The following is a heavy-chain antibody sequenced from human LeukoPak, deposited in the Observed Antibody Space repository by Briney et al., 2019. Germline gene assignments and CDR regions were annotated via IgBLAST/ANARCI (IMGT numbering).Heavy chain of an antibody. Sequence: PETLSLTCTLCGDSISRSSDYWGWIRQPPGEGLEWIGSIYYSGITYNNPSLKSQVPISVDTSKNQFSLKLSAVPAPDTVVYYCARQLMGYYDFWIGYSLSRPDNRFDSWGQGTLVTVSS. CDR3: ARQLMGYYDFWIGYSLSRPDNRFDS. CDR2: IYYSGIT. D-gene: IGHD3-3*01. V-gene: IGHV4-39*01. CDR1: GDSISRSSDY. J-gene: IGHJ5*01.